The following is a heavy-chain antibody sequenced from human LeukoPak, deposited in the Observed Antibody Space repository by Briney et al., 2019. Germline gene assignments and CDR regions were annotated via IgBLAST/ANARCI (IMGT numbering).Heavy chain of an antibody. CDR1: GFTFSDYY. CDR3: AGGVQGAGPFDY. CDR2: ISNSGTMI. D-gene: IGHD3-16*01. J-gene: IGHJ4*02. V-gene: IGHV3-11*01. Sequence: GGSLRLSCAASGFTFSDYYMSWIRQAPGKGLEWISYISNSGTMIYYRDSVKGRFTVSRDDAQNSLYLQMNSLRAEDTALYYCAGGVQGAGPFDYWGQGSLVTVSS.